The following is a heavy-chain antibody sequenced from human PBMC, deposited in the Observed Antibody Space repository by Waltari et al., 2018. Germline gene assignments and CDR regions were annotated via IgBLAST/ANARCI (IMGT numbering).Heavy chain of an antibody. J-gene: IGHJ5*02. CDR2: IYSGGTT. CDR1: GFTVSSNY. D-gene: IGHD3-10*01. Sequence: EVQLVESGGGLIQPGGSLRPSCAALGFTVSSNYMNWVRQAPGKGLGWVSIIYSGGTTYYADSVKGRFTISRDNSKNTLYLQMNSLRADDTAVYYCARGGGVLLWFANWGQGTLVTGSS. CDR3: ARGGGVLLWFAN. V-gene: IGHV3-53*01.